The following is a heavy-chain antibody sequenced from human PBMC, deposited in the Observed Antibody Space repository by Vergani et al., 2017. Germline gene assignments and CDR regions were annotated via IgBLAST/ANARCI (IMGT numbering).Heavy chain of an antibody. V-gene: IGHV3-30*18. CDR3: AKAGSVASESLQYNFYMGV. D-gene: IGHD5-24*01. Sequence: QVQLVESGGGIVQPGRSLRLSCVASGFTFSSHAIHWVRRAPGKGLEWVAVISTDGTKKYYGDSVKGRFTISRDNSKKTLDLQMNSLRTEDSAVYYCAKAGSVASESLQYNFYMGVWGKGTTVTVS. CDR2: ISTDGTKK. CDR1: GFTFSSHA. J-gene: IGHJ6*03.